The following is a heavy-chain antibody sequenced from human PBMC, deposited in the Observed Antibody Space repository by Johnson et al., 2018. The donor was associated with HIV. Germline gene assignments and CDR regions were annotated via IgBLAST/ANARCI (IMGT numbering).Heavy chain of an antibody. CDR2: IGTAGDT. V-gene: IGHV3-13*01. Sequence: VQLVESGGGVVRPGGSLRLSCAASGFTFSNYDMYWVRQATGKGLEWVSGIGTAGDTHYADSLKGRFTISREDAKNSLYLQMNSLRAGDTAVYYCAMGRGEFPRHAFDIWGQGTMVTVSS. D-gene: IGHD3-10*01. CDR1: GFTFSNYD. J-gene: IGHJ3*02. CDR3: AMGRGEFPRHAFDI.